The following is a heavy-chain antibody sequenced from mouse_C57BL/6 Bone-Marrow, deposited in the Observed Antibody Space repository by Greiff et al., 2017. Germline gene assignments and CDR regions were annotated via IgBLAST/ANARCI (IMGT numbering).Heavy chain of an antibody. CDR2: IYPGGGYT. V-gene: IGHV1-63*01. CDR1: GYTFTNYW. D-gene: IGHD2-3*01. Sequence: VKLMESGAELVRPGTSVKMSCKASGYTFTNYWIGWAKQRPGHGLEWIGDIYPGGGYTNYKEKFKGKATLTADKSSSTAYMQFSSLTSEDSAIYYCARYDGYYDAMDYWGQGTSVTVSS. CDR3: ARYDGYYDAMDY. J-gene: IGHJ4*01.